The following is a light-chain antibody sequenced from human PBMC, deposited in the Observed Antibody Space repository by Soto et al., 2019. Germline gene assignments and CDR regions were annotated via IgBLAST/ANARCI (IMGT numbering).Light chain of an antibody. J-gene: IGKJ3*01. CDR1: QSINSRY. Sequence: EIVLTQSPGTLSLSPGERATLSCRASQSINSRYLAWYQQKPGQAPRLLIYGASSRATGIPDRFSGSGSGTDFTLIISRLEAEDFAVYYCQQFGSSPGFTFGPGTKVDIK. CDR2: GAS. V-gene: IGKV3-20*01. CDR3: QQFGSSPGFT.